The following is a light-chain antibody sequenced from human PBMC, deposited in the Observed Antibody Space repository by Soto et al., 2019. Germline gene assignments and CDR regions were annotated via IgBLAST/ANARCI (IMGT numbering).Light chain of an antibody. V-gene: IGKV3-15*01. CDR1: QSVSSD. CDR2: GAS. Sequence: EIVMTQSPATLSVSPGERATLSCRASQSVSSDLAWYHQKPGQAPSLLIYGASTRATGIPARFSGSGSGTEFTLTINSLQSEDFAVYYCQQYNNWPRTVGQGTKVEIK. CDR3: QQYNNWPRT. J-gene: IGKJ1*01.